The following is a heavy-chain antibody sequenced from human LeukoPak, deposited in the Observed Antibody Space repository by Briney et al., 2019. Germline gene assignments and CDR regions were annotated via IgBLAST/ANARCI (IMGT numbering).Heavy chain of an antibody. D-gene: IGHD3-9*01. CDR1: GFTFSSHA. J-gene: IGHJ4*02. CDR2: ISSDGSYK. Sequence: PGGSLRLSCAASGFTFSSHALHWVRQAPGKGLEWVAVISSDGSYKYYADSVKGRFTISRDNAKNSLYLQMNSLRAEDTAVYYCARGDYDTFHRAFETVGGNFDYWGQGTLVTVSS. CDR3: ARGDYDTFHRAFETVGGNFDY. V-gene: IGHV3-30*04.